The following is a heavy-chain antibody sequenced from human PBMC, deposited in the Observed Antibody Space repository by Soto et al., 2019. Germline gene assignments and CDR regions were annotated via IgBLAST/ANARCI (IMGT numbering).Heavy chain of an antibody. D-gene: IGHD3-10*01. CDR3: ATGGEGWGEGLF. CDR2: IKQDGRDK. Sequence: EVQLVESGGGLVQPGGSLRLSCAASGFTFSAYWMTWVRQAPGKGLEWVANIKQDGRDKYYVDSVKGRFTISRDNANNSLYLQMDSLRAEGTAVYYCATGGEGWGEGLFWGQGTLVTVTS. J-gene: IGHJ4*02. CDR1: GFTFSAYW. V-gene: IGHV3-7*05.